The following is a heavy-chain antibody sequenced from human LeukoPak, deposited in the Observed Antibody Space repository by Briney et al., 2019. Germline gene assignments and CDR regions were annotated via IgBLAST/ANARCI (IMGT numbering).Heavy chain of an antibody. CDR3: ARVIGYCSSTSCYRVYYGMDV. CDR1: GGSISSGDYY. D-gene: IGHD2-2*02. CDR2: IYYSGST. V-gene: IGHV4-30-4*02. J-gene: IGHJ6*02. Sequence: SETLSLTCTVSGGSISSGDYYWSWIRQPPGKGLEWIGYIYYSGSTYYNPSLKSRVTISVDTSKNQFSLKLSSVTAADTAVYYCARVIGYCSSTSCYRVYYGMDVWGQGTTVTVSS.